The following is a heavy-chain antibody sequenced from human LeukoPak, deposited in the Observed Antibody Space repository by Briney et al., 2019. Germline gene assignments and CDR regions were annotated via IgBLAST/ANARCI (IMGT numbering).Heavy chain of an antibody. V-gene: IGHV1-69*05. Sequence: SVKVSSKASGGTFSSYAISWVRQAPGQGLEWMGRIIPIFGTANYAQKFQGRVTITTDESTSTAYMELSSLRSEDTAVYYCARVSDTAMAHDYWGQGTLVTVSS. CDR2: IIPIFGTA. J-gene: IGHJ4*02. D-gene: IGHD5-18*01. CDR1: GGTFSSYA. CDR3: ARVSDTAMAHDY.